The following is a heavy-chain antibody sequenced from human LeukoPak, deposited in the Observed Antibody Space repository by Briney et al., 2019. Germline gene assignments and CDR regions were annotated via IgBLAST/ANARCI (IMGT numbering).Heavy chain of an antibody. CDR1: GFTFSSYW. CDR3: ARVPIVGAIDY. D-gene: IGHD1-26*01. V-gene: IGHV3-7*02. CDR2: INRDGSDK. J-gene: IGHJ4*02. Sequence: VGSLRLSCAASGFTFSSYWMAWVRQVPGKELEWVANINRDGSDKNYVDSVKGRFTISRDNANISLYLQMNSLRAEDTAVYYCARVPIVGAIDYWGQGTLVTVSS.